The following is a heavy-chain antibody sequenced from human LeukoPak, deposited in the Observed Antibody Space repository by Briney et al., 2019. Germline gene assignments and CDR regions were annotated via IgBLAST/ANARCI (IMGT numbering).Heavy chain of an antibody. CDR3: ARDELGSGDYYGSGCYYNPLDY. V-gene: IGHV1-18*01. D-gene: IGHD3-10*01. CDR1: GYTFTSYG. CDR2: ISAYNGNT. Sequence: GASVKVSCKASGYTFTSYGISWVRQAHGQGLEWMGWISAYNGNTNYAQKLQGRVTMTTDTSTSTAYMELRSLRSDDTAVYYCARDELGSGDYYGSGCYYNPLDYWGQGTLVTVSS. J-gene: IGHJ4*02.